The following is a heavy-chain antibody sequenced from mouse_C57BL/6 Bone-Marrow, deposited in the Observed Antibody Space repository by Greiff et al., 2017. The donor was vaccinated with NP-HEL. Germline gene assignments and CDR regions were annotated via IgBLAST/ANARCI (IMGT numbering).Heavy chain of an antibody. V-gene: IGHV1-42*01. Sequence: VQLQQSGPELVKPGASVKISCKASGYSFTGYYMTWVKQSPEKSLEWIGEINPSTGGTTYNQKFKAKATLTVDKSSSTAYMQLKSLTSEDSAVYYCARGAGNWGYYAMDYWGQGTSVTVSS. CDR2: INPSTGGT. CDR1: GYSFTGYY. J-gene: IGHJ4*01. D-gene: IGHD4-1*01. CDR3: ARGAGNWGYYAMDY.